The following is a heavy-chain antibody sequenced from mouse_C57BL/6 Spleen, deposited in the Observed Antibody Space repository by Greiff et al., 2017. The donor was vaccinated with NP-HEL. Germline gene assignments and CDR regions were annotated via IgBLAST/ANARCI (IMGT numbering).Heavy chain of an antibody. Sequence: VQLQQSGAELARPGASVKLSCKASGYTFTSYGISWVKQRTGQGLEWIGEIYPRSGNTYYNEKFKGKATLTADKSSSTAYMELRSLTSEDSAVYFCARGDYDVRYYAMDYWGQGTSVTVSS. D-gene: IGHD2-4*01. V-gene: IGHV1-81*01. CDR2: IYPRSGNT. CDR3: ARGDYDVRYYAMDY. J-gene: IGHJ4*01. CDR1: GYTFTSYG.